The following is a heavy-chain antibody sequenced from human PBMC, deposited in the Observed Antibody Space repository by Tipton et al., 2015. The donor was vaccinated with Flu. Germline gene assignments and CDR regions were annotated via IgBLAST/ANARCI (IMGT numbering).Heavy chain of an antibody. CDR2: IHQTGTY. J-gene: IGHJ5*02. V-gene: IGHV4-38-2*01. Sequence: TLSLTCSVSGDSIRSDHYWGWIRQPPGRGLEWIGNIHQTGTYYYNPSLRSRVTISVDRSRNQFSLRLSSVTAADTAVYFRARRDYSNYVSEPKSWFDPWGQGTLVTVSS. CDR3: ARRDYSNYVSEPKSWFDP. CDR1: GDSIRSDHY. D-gene: IGHD4-11*01.